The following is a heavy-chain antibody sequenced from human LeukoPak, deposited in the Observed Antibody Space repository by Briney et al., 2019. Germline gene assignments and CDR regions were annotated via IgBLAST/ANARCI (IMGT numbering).Heavy chain of an antibody. Sequence: SETLSLTCTVSGGSISSSSYYWGWIRQPPGKGLEWIGSIYYSGSTYYNPSLKSRVTISVDTSKNQFSLKLSSVTAADTAVYYCARQAKQWLVPSPPWYFDLWGRGTLVTVSS. CDR3: ARQAKQWLVPSPPWYFDL. D-gene: IGHD6-19*01. CDR2: IYYSGST. CDR1: GGSISSSSYY. V-gene: IGHV4-39*07. J-gene: IGHJ2*01.